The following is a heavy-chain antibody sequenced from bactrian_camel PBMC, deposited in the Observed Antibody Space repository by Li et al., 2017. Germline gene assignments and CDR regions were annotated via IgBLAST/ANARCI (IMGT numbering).Heavy chain of an antibody. CDR3: AAGYRGIGFMSRLKESAYKN. CDR2: IDTGDGST. Sequence: DVQLVESGGGLVQPVGSLILSCAASGYTFNTYSWFRQAPGKEREGVAAIDTGDGSTYYLNSVEGRFTISQDNAKNTLYLQMNSLKPEDTAMYYCAAGYRGIGFMSRLKESAYKNWGQGTQVTVS. D-gene: IGHD1*01. J-gene: IGHJ4*01. V-gene: IGHV3S31*01. CDR1: GYTFNTY.